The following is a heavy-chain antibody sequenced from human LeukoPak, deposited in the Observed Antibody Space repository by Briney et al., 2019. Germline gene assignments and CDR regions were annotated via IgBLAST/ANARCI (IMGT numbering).Heavy chain of an antibody. CDR3: ARDRQGYCSGGSCPRNWFDP. V-gene: IGHV4-59*01. J-gene: IGHJ5*02. CDR2: IYYSGST. D-gene: IGHD2-15*01. Sequence: SETLSLTCTVSGGSISSYYWSWIRQPPGKGLEWIGYIYYSGSTNYNPSLKSRVTISVDTSKNQFSLKLSSVTAADTAVYYCARDRQGYCSGGSCPRNWFDPWGQGTLVTVSS. CDR1: GGSISSYY.